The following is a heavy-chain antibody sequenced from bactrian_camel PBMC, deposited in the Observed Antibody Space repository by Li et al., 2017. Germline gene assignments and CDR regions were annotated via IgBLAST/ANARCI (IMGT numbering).Heavy chain of an antibody. Sequence: HVQLVESGGGSVQAGGSLTLTCTASRYSAYCMGWFRQTPGKEREGVATIQRDGRTNYANSVKDRFTISKDNARNTLSLQMNSLKPEDTAMYYCAAASYYTYDCTRMGDYKYWGQGTQVTVS. V-gene: IGHV3S53*01. CDR1: RYSAYC. J-gene: IGHJ4*01. CDR3: AAASYYTYDCTRMGDYKY. CDR2: IQRDGRT. D-gene: IGHD2*01.